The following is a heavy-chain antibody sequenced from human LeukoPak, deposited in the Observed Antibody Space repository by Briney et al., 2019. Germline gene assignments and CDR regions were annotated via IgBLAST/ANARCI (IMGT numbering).Heavy chain of an antibody. V-gene: IGHV4-39*01. Sequence: SETLSLTCTVSGGSISSSSYYWGWLRQPPGKGLEWIGSIYYSGSTYYNPSLKSRVTISVDTSKNQFSLKLSSVTAADTAVYYCASVVQAAIRAWFDPWGQGTLVIVSS. D-gene: IGHD2-2*01. CDR3: ASVVQAAIRAWFDP. J-gene: IGHJ5*02. CDR2: IYYSGST. CDR1: GGSISSSSYY.